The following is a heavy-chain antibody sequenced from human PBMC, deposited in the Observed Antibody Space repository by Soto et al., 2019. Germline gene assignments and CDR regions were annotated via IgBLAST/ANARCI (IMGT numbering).Heavy chain of an antibody. CDR2: INAGNGNT. J-gene: IGHJ5*02. V-gene: IGHV1-3*01. CDR1: GYTFTSYA. CDR3: ARAPISKQLVRGNWFDP. D-gene: IGHD6-13*01. Sequence: ASVKVSCKASGYTFTSYAMHWVRQAPGQRLEWMGWINAGNGNTKYSQKFQGRVTITRDTSASTAYMELSSLRSDDTAVYYCARAPISKQLVRGNWFDPWGQGTLVTVSS.